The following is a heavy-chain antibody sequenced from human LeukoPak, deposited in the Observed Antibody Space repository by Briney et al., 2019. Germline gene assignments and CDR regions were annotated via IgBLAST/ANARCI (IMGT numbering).Heavy chain of an antibody. V-gene: IGHV4-61*02. D-gene: IGHD3-22*01. Sequence: SETLSLTCTVSGGSISSGSYYWSWIRQPAGKGLEWIGRIYTSGSTNYNPSLKSRVTISVDTSKNQFSLKLSSVTAADTAVYYCARGMDSSGYYYVGAFDIWGQGTMVTVSS. CDR3: ARGMDSSGYYYVGAFDI. CDR2: IYTSGST. CDR1: GGSISSGSYY. J-gene: IGHJ3*02.